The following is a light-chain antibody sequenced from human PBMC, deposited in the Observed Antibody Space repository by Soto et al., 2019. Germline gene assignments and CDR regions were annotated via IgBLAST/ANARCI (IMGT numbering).Light chain of an antibody. CDR3: QSYESSRFWV. CDR2: GNT. Sequence: QSVLTQPPSVSGAPGQRVTISCTGSSSNIGAGYDVPWYQQLPGTAPKLLIYGNTNRPSGVPDRFSGSKSGTSASLTIAGLQAEDEADYYCQSYESSRFWVFGGGTKLTVL. J-gene: IGLJ3*02. CDR1: SSNIGAGYD. V-gene: IGLV1-40*01.